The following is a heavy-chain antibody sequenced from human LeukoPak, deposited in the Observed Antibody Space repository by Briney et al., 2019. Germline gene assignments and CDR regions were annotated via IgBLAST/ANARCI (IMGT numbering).Heavy chain of an antibody. Sequence: GGSLRLSCAASGFTFSSYGIHWVRQAPGKGLEWVAVISYDGSNKYYADSVKGRFTISRDNSKNTLYLQMNSLRAEDTAVYYCAKDSLSHFYYYDSSGYYPDYWGQGTLVTVSS. CDR3: AKDSLSHFYYYDSSGYYPDY. D-gene: IGHD3-22*01. J-gene: IGHJ4*02. CDR2: ISYDGSNK. CDR1: GFTFSSYG. V-gene: IGHV3-30*18.